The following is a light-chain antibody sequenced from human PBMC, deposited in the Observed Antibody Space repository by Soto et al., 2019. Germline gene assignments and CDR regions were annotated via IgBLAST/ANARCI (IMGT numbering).Light chain of an antibody. Sequence: VLTQSPLSLPVTPGEPASISCRSSQSLLHRNGKNYLDWYLQKPGQSPQILIYLASNRSSGVPDRFRGSWSGTDFTLRISPVQAEDVGVYYCMQGLQRGSFGGGTKVEIK. CDR2: LAS. J-gene: IGKJ4*01. CDR3: MQGLQRGS. V-gene: IGKV2-28*01. CDR1: QSLLHRNGKNY.